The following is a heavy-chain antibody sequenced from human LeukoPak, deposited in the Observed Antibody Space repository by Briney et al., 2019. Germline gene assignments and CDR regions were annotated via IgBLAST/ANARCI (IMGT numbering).Heavy chain of an antibody. CDR1: GGSLSSYY. Sequence: PSETLPLTCTVSGGSLSSYYWSWVHQPPGKGLEWLGFIHSSGSTNYNPSLKSRVTISLDTSKNQFSLQLSSVTAADTAVYYCARRGYCSGGSCYPTRFHWFDPWGQGTLVTVSS. V-gene: IGHV4-59*08. CDR2: IHSSGST. J-gene: IGHJ5*02. CDR3: ARRGYCSGGSCYPTRFHWFDP. D-gene: IGHD2-15*01.